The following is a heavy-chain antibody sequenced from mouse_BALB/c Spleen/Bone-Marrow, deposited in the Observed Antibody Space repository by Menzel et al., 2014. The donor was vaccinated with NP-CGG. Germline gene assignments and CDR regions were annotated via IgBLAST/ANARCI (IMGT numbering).Heavy chain of an antibody. V-gene: IGHV14-3*02. CDR3: ARSRDYGSSYYAMDY. J-gene: IGHJ4*01. Sequence: VQLQQSGAELVKPGASVKLSCTASGFNIKDTHMHWVKQRPEQGLEWIGRIDPANGNTKYDPKFQGKATITADTSSNTAYLQLSSLTSEDTAVYYCARSRDYGSSYYAMDYWGQGTSVTVSP. D-gene: IGHD1-1*01. CDR2: IDPANGNT. CDR1: GFNIKDTH.